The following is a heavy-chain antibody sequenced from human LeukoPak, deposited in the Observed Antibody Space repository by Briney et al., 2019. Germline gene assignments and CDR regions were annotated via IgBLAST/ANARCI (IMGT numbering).Heavy chain of an antibody. J-gene: IGHJ4*02. D-gene: IGHD5-18*01. CDR3: AREGLGYSYTY. CDR1: GFTFSIYW. Sequence: SGGSLKLSCAASGFTFSIYWMHGVRQVPGKGLVWVSRLNGDGRFTYYADSVKGRFTISRDNAKNTLYLQMNSLRAEDTAVYYCAREGLGYSYTYWGQGTLVAVSS. V-gene: IGHV3-74*01. CDR2: LNGDGRFT.